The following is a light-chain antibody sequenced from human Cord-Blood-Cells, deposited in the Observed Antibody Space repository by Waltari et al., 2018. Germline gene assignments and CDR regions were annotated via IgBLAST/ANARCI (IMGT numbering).Light chain of an antibody. CDR1: QSISSY. CDR3: QQSYSTPPT. J-gene: IGKJ4*01. V-gene: IGKV1-39*01. Sequence: DIQMTQSPSSLSASVGDRVPITCRASQSISSYLNWYQQKPGKAPKLLIYAASSLQSGVPSRFSGSGSVTDFTLTISSLQPEDFATYYCQQSYSTPPTFGGGTKEEIK. CDR2: AAS.